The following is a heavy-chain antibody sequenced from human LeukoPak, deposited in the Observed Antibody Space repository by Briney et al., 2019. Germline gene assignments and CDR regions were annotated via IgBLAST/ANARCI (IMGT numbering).Heavy chain of an antibody. CDR2: IYYSGST. Sequence: SETLSLNCTVSGGSNSSHYWSWIRHPPGKGLEWSGYIYYSGSTNYNHAIKSRVTIAADTSKNQFSLKLSSVTAAVTDVYYCARDQSSSLGYYYYYMDVWGKGTTVTVSS. J-gene: IGHJ6*03. V-gene: IGHV4-59*11. D-gene: IGHD6-6*01. CDR3: ARDQSSSLGYYYYYMDV. CDR1: GGSNSSHY.